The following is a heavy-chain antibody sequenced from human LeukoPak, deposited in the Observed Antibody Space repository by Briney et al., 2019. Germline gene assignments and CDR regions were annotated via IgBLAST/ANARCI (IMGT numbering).Heavy chain of an antibody. Sequence: SETLSLTCAVYGGPFRGYYWSWIRQPPGKGLEWIGEINHSGSNNYNPSLKSRVTISVDTSKNEFSLKLSSVTAADTAVYYCASRYLVVPAAMVPQYFQHWGQGTLVTVSS. V-gene: IGHV4-34*01. CDR1: GGPFRGYY. D-gene: IGHD2-2*01. CDR3: ASRYLVVPAAMVPQYFQH. CDR2: INHSGSN. J-gene: IGHJ1*01.